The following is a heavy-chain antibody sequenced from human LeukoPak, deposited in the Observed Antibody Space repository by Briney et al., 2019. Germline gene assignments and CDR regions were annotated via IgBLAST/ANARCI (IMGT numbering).Heavy chain of an antibody. J-gene: IGHJ4*02. CDR1: GFTFSSYG. D-gene: IGHD6-6*01. Sequence: PGGSLRLSCAASGFTFSSYGMHWVRQAPGKGLEWVAVISYDGSNKYYADSVKGRFTISRDNSKNTLYLQMNSLRAEDTAVYYCAKDQVASSSSVDYWGQGTLVTVSS. CDR2: ISYDGSNK. V-gene: IGHV3-30*18. CDR3: AKDQVASSSSVDY.